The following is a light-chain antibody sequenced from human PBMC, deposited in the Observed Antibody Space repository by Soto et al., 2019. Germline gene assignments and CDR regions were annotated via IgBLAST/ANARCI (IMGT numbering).Light chain of an antibody. CDR3: QQYNNWPLT. Sequence: EIVMTQSPATLSVSPGERATLSCRASQSVRSNLAWYQQKPGQAARSLIYGATTRATGIPARFSGSGSGTEFTLTITSLQSEDFAVYYCQQYNNWPLTFGQGTKVDIK. CDR1: QSVRSN. V-gene: IGKV3-15*01. CDR2: GAT. J-gene: IGKJ1*01.